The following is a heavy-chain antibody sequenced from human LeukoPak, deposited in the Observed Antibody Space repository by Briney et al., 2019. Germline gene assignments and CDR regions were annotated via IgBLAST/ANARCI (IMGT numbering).Heavy chain of an antibody. CDR1: GFTFNNAW. CDR3: ATSGSRWDYFDY. J-gene: IGHJ4*02. D-gene: IGHD6-13*01. CDR2: IKRKTDGETT. V-gene: IGHV3-15*01. Sequence: GGSLRLSCAASGFTFNNAWMSWVRQAPGKGLEWVGRIKRKTDGETTDYAAPVKGRFTISRDDSKNTLYLQMNSLKTEDTAVYSCATSGSRWDYFDYWGQGTLVSVSA.